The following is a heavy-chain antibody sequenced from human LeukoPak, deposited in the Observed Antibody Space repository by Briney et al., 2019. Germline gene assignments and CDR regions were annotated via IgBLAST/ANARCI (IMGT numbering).Heavy chain of an antibody. D-gene: IGHD5-12*01. CDR1: GFTLSTYW. V-gene: IGHV3-7*03. CDR3: AKGRYSGTTYYDY. Sequence: GGSLRLSCAASGFTLSTYWMSWVRQDPGKGLEWVANIKKDGSETYYVDSVKGRFTISRDNAKNSLYLQMNSLRAEDTAMYYCAKGRYSGTTYYDYWGQGTLVTVSS. J-gene: IGHJ4*02. CDR2: IKKDGSET.